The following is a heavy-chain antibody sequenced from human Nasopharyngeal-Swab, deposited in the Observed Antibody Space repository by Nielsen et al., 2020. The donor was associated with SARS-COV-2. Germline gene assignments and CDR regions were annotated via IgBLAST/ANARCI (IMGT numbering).Heavy chain of an antibody. CDR3: ARTYNWNLRAFDI. Sequence: GESLKISCVVSGFTFSDYWLSWVRQAPGKGLEWVAHIGQDGSEKYYVDSVKGRFIISRDNAKNSLYLQMNSLRAEDTAVYYCARTYNWNLRAFDIWGQGTMVTVSS. J-gene: IGHJ3*02. D-gene: IGHD1-20*01. CDR2: IGQDGSEK. V-gene: IGHV3-7*01. CDR1: GFTFSDYW.